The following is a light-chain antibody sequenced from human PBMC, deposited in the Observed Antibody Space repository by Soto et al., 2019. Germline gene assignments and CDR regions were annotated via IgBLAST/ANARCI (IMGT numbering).Light chain of an antibody. J-gene: IGKJ1*01. CDR1: HSRLHSNGNHY. CDR2: LGS. Sequence: VVMTQSPLSLPVTPGEPSSISFISSHSRLHSNGNHYLDWYLQKPGQSPQLLIYLGSSRASGVPDRFSGSGSGTDFTLKISRVEADDVGVYYCMQALQNPWTFGQGTKVDIK. CDR3: MQALQNPWT. V-gene: IGKV2-28*01.